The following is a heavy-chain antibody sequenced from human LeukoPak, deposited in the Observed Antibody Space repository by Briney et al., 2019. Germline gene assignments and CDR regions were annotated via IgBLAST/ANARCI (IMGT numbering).Heavy chain of an antibody. J-gene: IGHJ4*02. CDR2: IKEDGSEI. V-gene: IGHV3-7*01. CDR3: ARGRYDILTGYYTRIFDY. D-gene: IGHD3-9*01. CDR1: AFTFSSYW. Sequence: GGSLRLSCAASAFTFSSYWMSWVRQAPGKGLEWVANIKEDGSEINYVDSVKGRFTISRDNAKNSVYLQMNSLRVEDTAVYYCARGRYDILTGYYTRIFDYWGQGTLVTVSS.